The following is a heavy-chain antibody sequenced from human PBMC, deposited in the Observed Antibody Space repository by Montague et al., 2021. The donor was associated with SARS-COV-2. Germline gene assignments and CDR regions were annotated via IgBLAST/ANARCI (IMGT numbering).Heavy chain of an antibody. CDR1: GFTVSSTY. Sequence: LRLSCAASGFTVSSTYMNWIRQPPGKGLEWIGSINNRGNTYNNPSLRSRVSISVDTSKDQFSLNVRSVTAADTGLFYCVRVTHPRSAWPYYTDVWGKGTTVTV. CDR3: VRVTHPRSAWPYYTDV. J-gene: IGHJ6*03. V-gene: IGHV4-39*01. D-gene: IGHD4-11*01. CDR2: INNRGNT.